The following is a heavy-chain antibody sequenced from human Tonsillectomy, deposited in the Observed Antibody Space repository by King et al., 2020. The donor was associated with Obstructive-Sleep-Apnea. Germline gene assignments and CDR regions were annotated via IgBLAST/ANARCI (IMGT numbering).Heavy chain of an antibody. Sequence: VQLVESGGGLVQPGGSLRLSCSASGFTFSSYVMYWVRQAPGKGLEYVSAISSNEDTTYYADSVKGRFTISRDNSKNTLHLQMSSLRAEDTAVYYCVKDRETDRGWLGYYYYYGMDVWGQGTTVTVSS. CDR1: GFTFSSYV. V-gene: IGHV3-64D*06. CDR2: ISSNEDTT. CDR3: VKDRETDRGWLGYYYYYGMDV. J-gene: IGHJ6*02. D-gene: IGHD6-19*01.